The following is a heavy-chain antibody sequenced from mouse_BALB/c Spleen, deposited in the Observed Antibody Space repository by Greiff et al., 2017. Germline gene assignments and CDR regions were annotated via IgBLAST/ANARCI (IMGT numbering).Heavy chain of an antibody. CDR2: ISYSGST. CDR1: GYSITSDYA. V-gene: IGHV3-2*02. Sequence: EVHLVESGPGLVKPSQSLSLTCTVTGYSITSDYAWNWIRQFPGNKLEWMGYISYSGSTSYNPSLKSRISITRDTSKNQFFLQLNSVTTEDTATYYCARMIYYGNYGGDYWGQGTTLTVSS. D-gene: IGHD2-1*01. CDR3: ARMIYYGNYGGDY. J-gene: IGHJ2*01.